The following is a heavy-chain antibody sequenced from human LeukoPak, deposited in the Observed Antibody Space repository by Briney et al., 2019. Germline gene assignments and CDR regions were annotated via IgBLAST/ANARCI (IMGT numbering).Heavy chain of an antibody. J-gene: IGHJ5*02. CDR1: GGSISSYY. Sequence: SETLSLTCTVSGGSISSYYWSWIRQPPGKGLEWIGYIYYSGSTNYNPSLKSRVTMSVDTSKNQFSLKLSSVTAADTAVYYCARGNYGGNLGGDNWFDPWGQGTLVTVSS. CDR2: IYYSGST. CDR3: ARGNYGGNLGGDNWFDP. D-gene: IGHD4-23*01. V-gene: IGHV4-59*12.